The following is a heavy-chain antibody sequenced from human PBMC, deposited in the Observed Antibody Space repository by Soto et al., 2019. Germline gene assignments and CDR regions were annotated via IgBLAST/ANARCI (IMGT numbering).Heavy chain of an antibody. CDR3: ARVQGGGRCPDK. CDR2: IWYDGSNK. J-gene: IGHJ4*02. Sequence: PGGSLRLSCAASGFTFSIYGMHWFRQAPGKGLEWVAVIWYDGSNKYYADSVKGRFTISRDNSKNTLYLQMNSLRAEDTAVYYCARVQGGGRCPDKWGQETLLTVSS. V-gene: IGHV3-33*01. D-gene: IGHD2-15*01. CDR1: GFTFSIYG.